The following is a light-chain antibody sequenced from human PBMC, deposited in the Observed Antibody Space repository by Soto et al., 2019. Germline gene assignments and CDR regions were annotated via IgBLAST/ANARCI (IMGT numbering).Light chain of an antibody. J-gene: IGKJ2*01. V-gene: IGKV1-6*01. CDR3: LQDYSFPLT. CDR2: TTS. CDR1: QGIRND. Sequence: AIQMTQSPSSLSASVGDRVTITCRASQGIRNDLGWFQQKPGKAPKILIYTTSSLQSGVPSRFSGSGSGTDFTLTISSLQPEDFATYYCLQDYSFPLTFGQGTKLEIK.